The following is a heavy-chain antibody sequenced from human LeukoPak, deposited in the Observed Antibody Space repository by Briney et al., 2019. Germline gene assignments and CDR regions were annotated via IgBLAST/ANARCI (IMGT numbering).Heavy chain of an antibody. CDR2: MNPNSGNT. Sequence: ASVKVSCKASGYTFTSYDINWVRQATGQGLEWMGWMNPNSGNTGYAQKFQGRVTMTRNTSISTAYMELSSLRSEDTAVYYCARGQMAGIAARRDFDYLGQGTLVTVSS. V-gene: IGHV1-8*01. J-gene: IGHJ4*02. CDR3: ARGQMAGIAARRDFDY. D-gene: IGHD6-6*01. CDR1: GYTFTSYD.